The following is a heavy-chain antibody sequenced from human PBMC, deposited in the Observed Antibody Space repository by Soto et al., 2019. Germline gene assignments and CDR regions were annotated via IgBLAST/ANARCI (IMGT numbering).Heavy chain of an antibody. CDR2: INPNSGGT. J-gene: IGHJ1*01. V-gene: IGHV1-2*04. Sequence: QVQLVQSGAEVKKPGASVKVSCKASGYTFTGYYMHWVRQAPGQGLEWMGWINPNSGGTNYAQKFQGWVTMTRDTAISTAYMELSRLRSDDTAVYYCARESSSWYKDFQHWGQGTLVTVSS. CDR1: GYTFTGYY. CDR3: ARESSSWYKDFQH. D-gene: IGHD6-13*01.